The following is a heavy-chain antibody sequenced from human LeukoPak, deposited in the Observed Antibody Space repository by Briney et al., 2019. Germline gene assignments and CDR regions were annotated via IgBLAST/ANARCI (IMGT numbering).Heavy chain of an antibody. CDR3: ARDRDNVAGTRGYFDY. V-gene: IGHV3-74*01. CDR1: GFTFSSYW. Sequence: GESLRLSCAASGFTFSSYWMHWVRQAPGKGLVWVSRIKSDGSSTSYADSVKGRFTISRDNAKNSLYLQMNSLRAEDTAVYYCARDRDNVAGTRGYFDYWGQGTLVTVSS. CDR2: IKSDGSST. J-gene: IGHJ4*02. D-gene: IGHD6-19*01.